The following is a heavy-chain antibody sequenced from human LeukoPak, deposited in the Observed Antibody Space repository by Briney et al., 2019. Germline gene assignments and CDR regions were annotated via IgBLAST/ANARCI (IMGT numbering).Heavy chain of an antibody. CDR2: INPNSGGT. CDR1: GYTFTGYY. V-gene: IGHV1-2*02. D-gene: IGHD3-10*01. Sequence: GASVKVSCKASGYTFTGYYMHWVRQAPGQGLEWMGWINPNSGGTNYAQKFQGRVTMTRDTSISTAYMELSRLRSDDTAVYYCTRKRRGPITPGNWFDPWGQGTLVTVSS. J-gene: IGHJ5*02. CDR3: TRKRRGPITPGNWFDP.